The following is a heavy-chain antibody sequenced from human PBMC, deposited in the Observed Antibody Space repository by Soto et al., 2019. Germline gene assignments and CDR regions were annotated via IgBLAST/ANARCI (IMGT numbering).Heavy chain of an antibody. CDR2: ISAYNGHT. J-gene: IGHJ4*02. D-gene: IGHD6-19*01. CDR3: ATAPPHCITVFDARDAGFDY. V-gene: IGHV1-18*04. CDR1: GYTFTRDG. Sequence: QVQLVQSGAEVKKPGASVKVSCQASGYTFTRDGFSWVRQAPGQRLEWLGWISAYNGHTYYAQKFQGRVTRTTDTSTGTAVKELRVLRSEDTAVYYLATAPPHCITVFDARDAGFDYWGQGTLVTVSS.